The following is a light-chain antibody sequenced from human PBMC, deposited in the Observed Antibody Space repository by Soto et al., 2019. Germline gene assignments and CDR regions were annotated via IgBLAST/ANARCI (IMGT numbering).Light chain of an antibody. CDR1: QRLSSSY. Sequence: VLAQSPCTLSLSPGERATLSCRASQRLSSSYLAWYQQKPGQAPRLLIYGASKRATGIPDRFSGTGSETDFTLTINRLEPEDFAVYYCQQYENSPITFGQGTRLAVK. CDR2: GAS. CDR3: QQYENSPIT. J-gene: IGKJ5*01. V-gene: IGKV3-20*01.